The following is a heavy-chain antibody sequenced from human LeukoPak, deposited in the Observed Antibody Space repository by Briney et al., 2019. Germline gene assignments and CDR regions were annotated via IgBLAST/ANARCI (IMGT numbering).Heavy chain of an antibody. V-gene: IGHV3-53*01. D-gene: IGHD6-13*01. CDR3: AREVSYRSSWYLDY. Sequence: GGSLRLSCAAPGFTVNSNYMSWVRQAPGKGLEWVSVIHSGGNTYYADSVKGRFTISRDNPKNTLYLLMNSLRAEDTAVYYCAREVSYRSSWYLDYWGQGTLVTVSS. CDR2: IHSGGNT. CDR1: GFTVNSNY. J-gene: IGHJ4*02.